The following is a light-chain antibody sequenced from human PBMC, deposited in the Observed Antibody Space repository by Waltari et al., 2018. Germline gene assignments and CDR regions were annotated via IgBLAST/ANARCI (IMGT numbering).Light chain of an antibody. CDR2: DFS. V-gene: IGLV2-14*01. CDR3: SSFTSSTTGI. J-gene: IGLJ2*01. Sequence: SALPQPDSVSGSPGQSITISCSGISRPSVGYNYVSWYQQHPGEAPKVINYDFSNPPSGVSNRFSGSKSGSSASLTISELQAEDEADYYCSSFTSSTTGIFGGGTKLTVL. CDR1: SRPSVGYNY.